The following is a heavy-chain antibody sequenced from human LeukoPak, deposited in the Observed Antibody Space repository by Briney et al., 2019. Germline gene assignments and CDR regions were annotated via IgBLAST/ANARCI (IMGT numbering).Heavy chain of an antibody. D-gene: IGHD3-10*01. CDR3: ARESVSRGSGSYYYYYYMDV. CDR2: INPNSGGT. CDR1: GYTFTGYY. J-gene: IGHJ6*03. Sequence: GASVKVSCKASGYTFTGYYMHWVRQAPGQGLEWMGWINPNSGGTNYAQKFQGRVTMTRDTSISTAYMELSRLRSDDTAVYYCARESVSRGSGSYYYYYYMDVWGKGTTVTISS. V-gene: IGHV1-2*02.